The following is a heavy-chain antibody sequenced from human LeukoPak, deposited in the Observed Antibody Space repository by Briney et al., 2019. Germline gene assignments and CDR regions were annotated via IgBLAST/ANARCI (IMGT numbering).Heavy chain of an antibody. CDR1: GYTFTGYY. J-gene: IGHJ5*02. D-gene: IGHD4-17*01. V-gene: IGHV1-2*02. CDR2: INPNSGGT. CDR3: ARGAYGDYGWFDP. Sequence: ASVKVSCKASGYTFTGYYMHWVRQAPGQGLAWMGWINPNSGGTNYAQKFQGRVTMPRDTSISTAYMELSRLRSDDTAVYYCARGAYGDYGWFDPWGQGTLVTVSS.